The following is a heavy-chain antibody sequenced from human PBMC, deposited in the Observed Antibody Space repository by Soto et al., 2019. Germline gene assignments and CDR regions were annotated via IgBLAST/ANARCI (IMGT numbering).Heavy chain of an antibody. Sequence: EVQLVESGGGLVKPGGSLRLSCAASGFTFSSYSMNWVRQAPGKGLEWVSSISSSSSYIYYADSVKGRFTISRDNAKNSLYLQMNSLRAEDTAVYYCARGHDYSNSRDIYYYYGMDVWGQGTTVTVSS. CDR3: ARGHDYSNSRDIYYYYGMDV. CDR2: ISSSSSYI. J-gene: IGHJ6*02. CDR1: GFTFSSYS. V-gene: IGHV3-21*01. D-gene: IGHD4-4*01.